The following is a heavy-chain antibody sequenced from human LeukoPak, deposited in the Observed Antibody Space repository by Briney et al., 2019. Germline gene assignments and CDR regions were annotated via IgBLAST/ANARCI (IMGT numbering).Heavy chain of an antibody. Sequence: PSETLSLTCTVSGGSISSSSYYWGWIRQPPGKGLEWIGSIYYSGSTYYNPSLKSRVTISVDTSKNQFSLKLSSVTVADTAVYYCARHSMSTDAFDIWGQGTMVTVSS. CDR3: ARHSMSTDAFDI. V-gene: IGHV4-39*01. J-gene: IGHJ3*02. CDR2: IYYSGST. CDR1: GGSISSSSYY.